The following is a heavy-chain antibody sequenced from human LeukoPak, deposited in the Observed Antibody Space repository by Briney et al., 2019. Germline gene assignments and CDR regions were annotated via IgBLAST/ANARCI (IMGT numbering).Heavy chain of an antibody. V-gene: IGHV3-23*01. CDR1: GDTLRNYA. D-gene: IGHD2-2*01. CDR2: ISGDGEST. J-gene: IGHJ4*02. CDR3: AKDRDCSSTGCYVFAN. Sequence: GGSLRLSCAASGDTLRNYATTWIRQAPGKGLQWVSVISGDGESTYYADSVRGRFTISRDNSKNTMYLQMNNLRAEDTAIYYCAKDRDCSSTGCYVFANWGQGTLVTVSS.